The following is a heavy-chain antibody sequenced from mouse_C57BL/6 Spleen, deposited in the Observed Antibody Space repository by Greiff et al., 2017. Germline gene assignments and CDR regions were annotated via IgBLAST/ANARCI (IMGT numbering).Heavy chain of an antibody. J-gene: IGHJ2*01. D-gene: IGHD4-1*02. CDR1: GYTFTSYW. V-gene: IGHV1-50*01. CDR3: AKSTTGRRYYFDY. Sequence: VQLQQPGAELVKPGASVTLSCKASGYTFTSYWMQWVKQRPRQGLEWIGEIGPSDGCTNYNQTFKGKTTLTVDTSSSTAYMQLSSLTSEDSAVYYCAKSTTGRRYYFDYWGQGTTLTVSS. CDR2: IGPSDGCT.